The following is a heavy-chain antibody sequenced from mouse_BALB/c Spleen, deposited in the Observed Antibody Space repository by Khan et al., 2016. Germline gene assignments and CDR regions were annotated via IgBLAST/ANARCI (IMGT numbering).Heavy chain of an antibody. V-gene: IGHV3-8*02. CDR1: GDSITSGY. Sequence: EVQLQESGPSLVKPSQTLSLTCSVTGDSITSGYWNWLRKFPGNKLEYMGYISYSGSTYYNPSLKRRISITRDTSTTQYYLQLNSVTTEDTATYYCETYDGYLFDYWGQGTTLTVSS. J-gene: IGHJ2*01. CDR3: ETYDGYLFDY. CDR2: ISYSGST. D-gene: IGHD2-3*01.